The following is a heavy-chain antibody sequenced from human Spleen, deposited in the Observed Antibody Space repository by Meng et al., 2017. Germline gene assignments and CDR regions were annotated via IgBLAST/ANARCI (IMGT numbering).Heavy chain of an antibody. CDR3: ARSPHPKGSGGNSWGYFQH. V-gene: IGHV1-24*01. J-gene: IGHJ1*01. Sequence: ASVQVSCKVSGYTLTELSMHWVRPAPGKGLEWMGGFDPEDGETIYAQKFQGSVTMTEDTSTDTAYMELSSLRSEDTAVYYCARSPHPKGSGGNSWGYFQHWGQGTLVTVSS. CDR2: FDPEDGET. CDR1: GYTLTELS. D-gene: IGHD4-23*01.